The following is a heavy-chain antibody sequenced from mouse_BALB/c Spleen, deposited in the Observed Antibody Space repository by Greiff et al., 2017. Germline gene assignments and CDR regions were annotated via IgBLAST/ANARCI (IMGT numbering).Heavy chain of an antibody. CDR1: EYEFPSHD. J-gene: IGHJ2*01. V-gene: IGHV5-2*01. CDR3: ARQATVVALGGYFDY. Sequence: DVMLVESGGGLVQPGESLKLSCESNEYEFPSHDMSWVRTTPEKRLELVAAINSDGGSTYYPDTMERRFIISRDNTKKTLYLQMSSLRSEDTALYYCARQATVVALGGYFDYWGQGTTLTVSS. CDR2: INSDGGST. D-gene: IGHD1-1*01.